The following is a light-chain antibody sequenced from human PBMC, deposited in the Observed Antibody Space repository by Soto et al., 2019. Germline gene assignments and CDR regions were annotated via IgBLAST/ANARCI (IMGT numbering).Light chain of an antibody. CDR2: GAS. CDR1: QSVSNN. J-gene: IGKJ2*01. Sequence: THAACPLPHSTAERATLSCTSSQSVSNNYLAWYQQNPGHAPRLLIYGASTRATGIPARFSGSGSGTEFTLTISSLQSEDFSLYYCHQYNNLPPYPLAQGTKVDIK. V-gene: IGKV3-15*01. CDR3: HQYNNLPPYP.